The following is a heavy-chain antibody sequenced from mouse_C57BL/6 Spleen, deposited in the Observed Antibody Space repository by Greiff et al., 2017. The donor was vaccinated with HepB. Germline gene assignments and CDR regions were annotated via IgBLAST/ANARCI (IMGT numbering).Heavy chain of an antibody. Sequence: QVQLQQSGAELVRPGSSVKLSCKASGYTFTSYWMHWVKQRPIQGLEWIGNIDPSDSETHYNQKFKDKATLTVDKSSSTAYMQLSSLTSEDSAVYYCARGRYYGSSSYYFDYWGQGTTLTVSS. CDR1: GYTFTSYW. V-gene: IGHV1-52*01. CDR3: ARGRYYGSSSYYFDY. CDR2: IDPSDSET. D-gene: IGHD1-1*01. J-gene: IGHJ2*01.